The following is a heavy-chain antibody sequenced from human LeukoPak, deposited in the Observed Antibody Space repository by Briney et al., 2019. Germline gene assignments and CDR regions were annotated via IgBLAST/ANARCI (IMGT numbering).Heavy chain of an antibody. J-gene: IGHJ4*02. D-gene: IGHD3-16*02. CDR3: ARELYDYVWGSYRSSIFDY. CDR1: GGSISSYY. Sequence: PSENLSLTCTVSGGSISSYYWSWIRQPPGKGLEWIGYIYYSGSTNYNPSLKSRVTISVDTSKNQFSLKLSSVTAADTAVYYCARELYDYVWGSYRSSIFDYWGQGTLVTVSS. CDR2: IYYSGST. V-gene: IGHV4-59*01.